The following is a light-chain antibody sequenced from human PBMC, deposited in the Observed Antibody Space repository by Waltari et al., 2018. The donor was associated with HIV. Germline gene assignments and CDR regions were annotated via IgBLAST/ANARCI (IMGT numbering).Light chain of an antibody. J-gene: IGKJ4*01. CDR1: QDIANS. V-gene: IGKV1-NL1*01. CDR3: HQYFSDPFT. CDR2: NGF. Sequence: DIQMTQFPSSLSASVGDRVTITCRATQDIANSVSWYQQGPGKVPKVLVYNGFIRHRGVASRFSGSGSGTEYTLTISSLQPEDFATYYCHQYFSDPFTFGGGTKVEI.